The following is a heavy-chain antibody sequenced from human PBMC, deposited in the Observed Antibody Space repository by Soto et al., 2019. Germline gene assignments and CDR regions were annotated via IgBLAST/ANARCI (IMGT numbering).Heavy chain of an antibody. D-gene: IGHD3-10*01. CDR2: FDPEDGET. J-gene: IGHJ5*02. CDR3: ATEYGSGSYTWFDP. Sequence: ASVKVSCKVSGYTLTELSMHWVRQAPGKGLEWMGGFDPEDGETIYAQKFQGRVTMTEDTSTDTAYMELSSLRSEDTAVYYCATEYGSGSYTWFDPWGQGTLVTVSS. CDR1: GYTLTELS. V-gene: IGHV1-24*01.